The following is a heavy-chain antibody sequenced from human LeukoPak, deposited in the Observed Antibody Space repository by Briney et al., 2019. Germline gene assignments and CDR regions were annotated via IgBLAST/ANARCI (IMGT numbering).Heavy chain of an antibody. CDR2: INPNSGGT. CDR1: GYTFTGYY. D-gene: IGHD5-18*01. Sequence: ASVKVSCKASGYTFTGYYMHWVRQAPGQGLEWMGWINPNSGGTNYAQKFQGRVTMTRDTSISTAYMELGRLRSDDTAVYYCARDVDTAMVTENWFDPWGQGTLVTVSS. CDR3: ARDVDTAMVTENWFDP. J-gene: IGHJ5*02. V-gene: IGHV1-2*02.